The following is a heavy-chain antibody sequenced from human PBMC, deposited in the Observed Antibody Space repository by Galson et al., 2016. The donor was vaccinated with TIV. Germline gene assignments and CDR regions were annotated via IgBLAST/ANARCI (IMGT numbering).Heavy chain of an antibody. D-gene: IGHD2-15*01. Sequence: ETLSLTCTVSSGSISSDSYYWGWVRKPPGKGLEWIGNIYYSGTTYYNPSLKSRVTISVDTSKNQFSLRLTSVTAADTAMYYCAKSLPIVLVVTGGAFDIWGQGTMVTVSS. CDR2: IYYSGTT. V-gene: IGHV4-39*01. CDR1: SGSISSDSYY. CDR3: AKSLPIVLVVTGGAFDI. J-gene: IGHJ3*02.